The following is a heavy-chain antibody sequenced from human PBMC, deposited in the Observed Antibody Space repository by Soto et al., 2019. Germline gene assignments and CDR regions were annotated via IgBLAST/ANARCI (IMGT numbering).Heavy chain of an antibody. Sequence: QVQLQESGPGLVKPSQTLSLTCTVSGGSISSGDYYWSWIRQPPGKGLEWIGYIYYSGSTYYNPSLKSRVTISVDTSKNQFSLKLSSETAADTAVYYCARNYGDYDWDYYYGMDVWGQGTTVTVSS. CDR3: ARNYGDYDWDYYYGMDV. V-gene: IGHV4-30-4*01. CDR1: GGSISSGDYY. J-gene: IGHJ6*02. CDR2: IYYSGST. D-gene: IGHD4-17*01.